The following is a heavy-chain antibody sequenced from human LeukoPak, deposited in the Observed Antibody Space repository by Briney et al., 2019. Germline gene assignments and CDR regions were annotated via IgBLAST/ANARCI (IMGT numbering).Heavy chain of an antibody. CDR3: ASSGCSGGSCYEGYFDY. Sequence: SSVTVSCKASAYTFTGYYMHWVRQPPGQGLELMGGIIPIFGTANYAQKFQGRVTITADESTSTAYMELSSLRSEDTDVYYCASSGCSGGSCYEGYFDYWGQGTLVTVSS. CDR2: IIPIFGTA. V-gene: IGHV1-69*13. CDR1: AYTFTGYY. D-gene: IGHD2-15*01. J-gene: IGHJ4*02.